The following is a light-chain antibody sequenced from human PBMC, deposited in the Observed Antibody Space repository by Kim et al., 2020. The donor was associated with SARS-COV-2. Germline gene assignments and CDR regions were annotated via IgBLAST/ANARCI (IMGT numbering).Light chain of an antibody. J-gene: IGKJ2*01. Sequence: ASVGSTVTITDRTIQGIRNDLAWFQQKAGKAPLLLIYGASSIHTGVPSRCSGSGSGTDFTLTISSLQPEDFATYYCLQHYKYPYTFGQGTKLEI. CDR3: LQHYKYPYT. CDR1: QGIRND. V-gene: IGKV1-6*01. CDR2: GAS.